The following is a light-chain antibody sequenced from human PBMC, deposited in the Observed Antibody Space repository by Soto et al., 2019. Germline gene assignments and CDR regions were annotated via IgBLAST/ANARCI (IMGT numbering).Light chain of an antibody. V-gene: IGLV2-14*01. J-gene: IGLJ2*01. CDR3: SSYTSSSTVV. CDR2: EVS. CDR1: SSDVGGYNY. Sequence: QSALTQPASVSGSPGQSITISCTGTSSDVGGYNYVSWYQQHPGKAPKLMIYEVSNRPSGVSNRLSGSKSGNTASLTISGLQAEVEADYYCSSYTSSSTVVFGGGTKLTVL.